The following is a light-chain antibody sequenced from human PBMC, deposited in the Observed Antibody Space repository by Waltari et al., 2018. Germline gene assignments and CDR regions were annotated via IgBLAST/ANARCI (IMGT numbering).Light chain of an antibody. Sequence: EIVLTQSPGTLSLSPGERATLSCTASQSVTSNFLAWYQQKAGQAPRLLIYGASNRATGIPARFSGSGSGTDFTLTISSLEPEDFAVYYCQQRSNWGGTFGQGTKLEIK. CDR1: QSVTSNF. V-gene: IGKV3-11*01. CDR2: GAS. CDR3: QQRSNWGGT. J-gene: IGKJ2*02.